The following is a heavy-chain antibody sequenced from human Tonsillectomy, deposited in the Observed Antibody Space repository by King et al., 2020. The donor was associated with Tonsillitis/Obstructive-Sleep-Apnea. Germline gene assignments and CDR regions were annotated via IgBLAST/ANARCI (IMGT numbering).Heavy chain of an antibody. CDR1: GDTFSTYA. D-gene: IGHD3-3*01. J-gene: IGHJ4*02. V-gene: IGHV1-69*14. CDR3: ARSQPPSYYDFWSGYFLDY. Sequence: QLVQSGAEVKKPGSSVKVSCKASGDTFSTYAISWVRQAPGQGLEWMGGIIPIFGTANYAQKVQGRVTITADKSTSTAYMGLSSLRSEHTAVFYCARSQPPSYYDFWSGYFLDYWGQGTLVTVSS. CDR2: IIPIFGTA.